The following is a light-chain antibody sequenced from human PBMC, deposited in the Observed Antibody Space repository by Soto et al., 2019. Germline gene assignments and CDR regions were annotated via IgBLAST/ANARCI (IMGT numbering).Light chain of an antibody. CDR3: GSWDSSRSAYV. CDR2: DDN. CDR1: SSNIGGNS. J-gene: IGLJ1*01. Sequence: QSVMTQPPSVSAAPGQKVTISCAGSSSNIGGNSVSWYQQLPGTAPKLLIYDDNKRPSGIPDRFSGAKSGTSATLGITGFQTGDDAYYYCGSWDSSRSAYVFGTGTKLTVL. V-gene: IGLV1-51*01.